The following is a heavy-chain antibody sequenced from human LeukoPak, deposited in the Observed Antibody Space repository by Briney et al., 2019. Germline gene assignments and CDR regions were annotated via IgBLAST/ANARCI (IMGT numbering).Heavy chain of an antibody. J-gene: IGHJ3*02. CDR3: ASLVTGLISFDI. CDR1: GGSISSSDSY. CDR2: VYYSGTT. D-gene: IGHD1-14*01. Sequence: PSETLSLTCTVSGGSISSSDSYWGWIRQPPGKGLEWIGSVYYSGTTYYNPSLKSRVTISVDASRNQFSLKLSSVTAADTAVYYCASLVTGLISFDIWGQGTMVTVSS. V-gene: IGHV4-39*01.